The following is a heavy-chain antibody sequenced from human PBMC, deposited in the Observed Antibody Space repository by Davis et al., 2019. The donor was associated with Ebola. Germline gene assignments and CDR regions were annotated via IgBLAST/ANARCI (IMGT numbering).Heavy chain of an antibody. D-gene: IGHD3-10*01. CDR1: GDSISSSNW. J-gene: IGHJ4*02. Sequence: MPSETLSLTCAVSGDSISSSNWWRWVRQPPGKGLEWIGEIYHSGSTNYNPSLKSRVTISVDKSKNQFSLKLSSVTAADTAVYYCARDGGFVVQGVAFDYWGQGTLVTVSS. V-gene: IGHV4-4*02. CDR2: IYHSGST. CDR3: ARDGGFVVQGVAFDY.